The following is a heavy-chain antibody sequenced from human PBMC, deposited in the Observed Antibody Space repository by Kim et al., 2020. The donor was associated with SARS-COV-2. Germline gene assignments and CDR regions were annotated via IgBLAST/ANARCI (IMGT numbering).Heavy chain of an antibody. CDR3: ARRNCSTTTCYEGY. CDR1: GGSISSSSYY. Sequence: SETLSLTCTVSGGSISSSSYYWGWIRQPPGKGLEWIGSIYYSGSTYYNPSLKSRVTISVDTSKNQFSLKLSLVTAADTAVYYCARRNCSTTTCYEGYWGQGTLVTVSS. V-gene: IGHV4-39*01. CDR2: IYYSGST. D-gene: IGHD2-2*01. J-gene: IGHJ4*02.